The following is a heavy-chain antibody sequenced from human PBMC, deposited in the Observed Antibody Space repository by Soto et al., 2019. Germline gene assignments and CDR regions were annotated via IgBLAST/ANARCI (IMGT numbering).Heavy chain of an antibody. Sequence: PGGSLRLSCAASGFTFSSYAMSWVRQAPGKGLEWVSAISGSGGSTYYADSVKGRFTISRDNSKNTLYLQMNSLRAKDTAVYYCAKDRKTYYYDSSGKNYYFDYWGQGTLVTISS. D-gene: IGHD3-22*01. CDR2: ISGSGGST. V-gene: IGHV3-23*01. CDR1: GFTFSSYA. CDR3: AKDRKTYYYDSSGKNYYFDY. J-gene: IGHJ4*02.